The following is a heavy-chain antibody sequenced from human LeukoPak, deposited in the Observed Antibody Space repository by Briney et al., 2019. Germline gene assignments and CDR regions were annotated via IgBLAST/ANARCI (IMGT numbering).Heavy chain of an antibody. CDR3: AKREDFGVVTY. Sequence: GGSLRLSCAASGFTFSSYGMNWVRQAPGKGLEWVSYISSSSSTIHYADSVKGRFTISRDNAKNSLYLQMSSLRAEDTAVYYCAKREDFGVVTYWGQGTLVTVSS. V-gene: IGHV3-48*01. J-gene: IGHJ4*02. CDR2: ISSSSSTI. CDR1: GFTFSSYG. D-gene: IGHD3-3*01.